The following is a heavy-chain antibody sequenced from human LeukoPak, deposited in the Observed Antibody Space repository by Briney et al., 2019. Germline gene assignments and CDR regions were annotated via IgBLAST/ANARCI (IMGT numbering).Heavy chain of an antibody. V-gene: IGHV4-39*01. CDR1: GASISTNNYH. D-gene: IGHD6-19*01. Sequence: SETLSLTCTVFGASISTNNYHWAWIRQPPGKGLEWIGNMYYSGSTYYNPSLKSRVTLSVDTSKNQFSLKLSSVTAADTAVYYCARRKSSGWYSRGSFDPWGQGTLVTVSS. J-gene: IGHJ5*02. CDR2: MYYSGST. CDR3: ARRKSSGWYSRGSFDP.